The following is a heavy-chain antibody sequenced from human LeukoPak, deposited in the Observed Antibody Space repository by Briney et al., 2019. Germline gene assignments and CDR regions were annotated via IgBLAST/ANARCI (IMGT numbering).Heavy chain of an antibody. CDR3: ARLYGSGTVWFDP. CDR1: GYTFSHYW. CDR2: IYPSDSDT. Sequence: GESLMISCKTSGYTFSHYWIGWVRQMPGKGLEWMGVIYPSDSDTRYSPSFQGQVTISADKSNNTAYLHWSSLKASDTAVYYCARLYGSGTVWFDPWGQGALVTVSS. D-gene: IGHD3-10*01. V-gene: IGHV5-51*01. J-gene: IGHJ5*02.